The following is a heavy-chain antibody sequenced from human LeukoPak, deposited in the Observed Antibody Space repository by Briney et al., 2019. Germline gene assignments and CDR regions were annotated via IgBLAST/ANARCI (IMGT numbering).Heavy chain of an antibody. CDR3: TTVGIHVVVVTVITSDN. V-gene: IGHV3-15*01. CDR1: GIPFARAW. CDR2: IKSKSDGGTT. J-gene: IGHJ4*02. Sequence: WGSLSLSCAASGIPFARAWMSWVRQAPGKGLEWVGRIKSKSDGGTTDYAAPVKGRFTISRDDSKNTLYLQMDSLKTEDTAVYYCTTVGIHVVVVTVITSDNWGQGTMVTVSS. D-gene: IGHD2-21*02.